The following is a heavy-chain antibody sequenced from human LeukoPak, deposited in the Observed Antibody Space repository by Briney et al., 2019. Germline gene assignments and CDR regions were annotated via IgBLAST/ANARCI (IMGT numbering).Heavy chain of an antibody. Sequence: PGRSLRLSCTSFGFTFGDYAISWVRQAPGKGLEWVGFIRNKIHGRTSEYAASVKGRLTISRDDSESIAYLQMNSLKTEDTAVYYCTRGGVNDHGDGQYFQHWGQGTLVTVSS. D-gene: IGHD4-17*01. CDR3: TRGGVNDHGDGQYFQH. CDR2: IRNKIHGRTS. V-gene: IGHV3-49*04. J-gene: IGHJ1*01. CDR1: GFTFGDYA.